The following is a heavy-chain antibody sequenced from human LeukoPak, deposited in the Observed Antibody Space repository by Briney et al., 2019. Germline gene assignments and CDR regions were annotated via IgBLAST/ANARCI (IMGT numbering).Heavy chain of an antibody. V-gene: IGHV6-1*01. CDR3: ARGTDQVPAALD. Sequence: SQTLSLTCAISGDSVSRNSAAWNWIRQSPSSGLGWLGRTYYRSKWYNDYAVSVKSRITINPDTSKNQFSLQLNSVTPEDTAVYYCARGTDQVPAALDWGQGTLVTVSS. CDR2: TYYRSKWYN. D-gene: IGHD2-2*01. J-gene: IGHJ4*02. CDR1: GDSVSRNSAA.